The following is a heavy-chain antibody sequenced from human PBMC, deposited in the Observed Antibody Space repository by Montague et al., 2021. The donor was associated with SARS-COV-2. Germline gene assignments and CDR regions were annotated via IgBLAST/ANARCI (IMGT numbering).Heavy chain of an antibody. V-gene: IGHV4-39*02. D-gene: IGHD5-12*01. Sequence: SETLSLTCTVSGASVSGSSYYWDWIRQPPGKGLEWIGSIYDSGSTYYNPSLKSRVTISVDTSKNHFSLKLSSVTAADTAVYYCARRGRKLLPVATTVGGFDIWGQGTMVTVSS. CDR2: IYDSGST. CDR3: ARRGRKLLPVATTVGGFDI. J-gene: IGHJ3*02. CDR1: GASVSGSSYY.